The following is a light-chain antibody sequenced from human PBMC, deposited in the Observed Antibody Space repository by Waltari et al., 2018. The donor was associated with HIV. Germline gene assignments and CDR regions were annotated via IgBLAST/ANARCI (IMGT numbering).Light chain of an antibody. J-gene: IGLJ1*01. CDR2: HDN. V-gene: IGLV3-1*01. CDR1: KLGIKY. Sequence: SYDLVQPPSVSVSPGQTASITCSGDKLGIKYACWYQQKPGQSPVLVIYHDNMRPSGVPERFSGSKSGNTATLTISGTQAMDEADYYWQTWDGSTYVFGTGTKVTVL. CDR3: QTWDGSTYV.